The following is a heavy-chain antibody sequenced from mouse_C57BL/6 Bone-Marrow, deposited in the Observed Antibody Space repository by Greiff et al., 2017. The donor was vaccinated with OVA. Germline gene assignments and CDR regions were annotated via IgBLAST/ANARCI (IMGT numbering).Heavy chain of an antibody. CDR1: GFSLTSYG. V-gene: IGHV2-6*01. J-gene: IGHJ1*03. D-gene: IGHD1-1*01. CDR3: ASGPFYYYGSSYEVWYCDV. CDR2: IWGVGST. Sequence: VKLMESGPGLVAPSQSLSITCTVSGFSLTSYGVDWVRQSPGQGLEWLGVIWGVGSTNYNSALNSRLSIRKDNSKSQVFLTMNSLQTDDTAMYYCASGPFYYYGSSYEVWYCDVWGKGTTVTVSS.